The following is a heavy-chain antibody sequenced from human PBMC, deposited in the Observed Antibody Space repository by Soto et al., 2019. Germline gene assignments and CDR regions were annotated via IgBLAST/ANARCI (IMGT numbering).Heavy chain of an antibody. V-gene: IGHV4-59*01. Sequence: SETLSLTCTVSGDSINGYYWSWIRQPPGKGLEWLGYVYFTGSTNYNPSLKSRVTISVSTSKKQFSLRLTSVTAADTAVYYCARSLATPATNIDYWGQGTLVTVSS. J-gene: IGHJ4*02. CDR1: GDSINGYY. D-gene: IGHD6-6*01. CDR2: VYFTGST. CDR3: ARSLATPATNIDY.